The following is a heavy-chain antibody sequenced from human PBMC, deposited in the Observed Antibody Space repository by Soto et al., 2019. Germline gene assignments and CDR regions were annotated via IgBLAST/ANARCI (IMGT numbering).Heavy chain of an antibody. V-gene: IGHV3-33*01. D-gene: IGHD4-17*01. CDR2: IWYDGTNK. Sequence: QVQLVESGGGVVQPGRSLRLSCAASGFTFRNYGMHWVRQAPGKGLEWVAVIWYDGTNKYYGDSVKGRFTISRDNSKNTLYLQMSRLGVEDTAMYYCARVASVRGDFDYWGQGTLVTVSS. J-gene: IGHJ4*02. CDR3: ARVASVRGDFDY. CDR1: GFTFRNYG.